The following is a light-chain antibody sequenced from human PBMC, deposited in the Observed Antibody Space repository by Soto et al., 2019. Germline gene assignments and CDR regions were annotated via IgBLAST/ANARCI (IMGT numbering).Light chain of an antibody. J-gene: IGLJ2*01. CDR1: SSDVGGYNY. CDR2: EVS. V-gene: IGLV2-8*01. CDR3: SSSTSSSTHVV. Sequence: QSALTQPPSASGSPGQSVTISCTGTSSDVGGYNYVSWYQQHPGKAPKLMIYEVSKRPSGVPDRFSGSKSGNTASLTVSGLQVEDEADYYCSSSTSSSTHVVFGGGTKLTVL.